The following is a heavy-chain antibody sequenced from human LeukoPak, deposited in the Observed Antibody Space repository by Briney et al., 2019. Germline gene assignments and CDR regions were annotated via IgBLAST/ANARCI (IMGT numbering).Heavy chain of an antibody. CDR3: ARSIVVVPAAISWFDP. CDR2: IYYSGST. D-gene: IGHD2-2*01. J-gene: IGHJ5*02. CDR1: GGSISSSSYY. Sequence: SETLSLTCTVSGGSISSSSYYWGWLRQPPGKGLEWIGSIYYSGSTYYNPSLKSRVTISVDTSKNQFSLKLSSVTAADTAVYYCARSIVVVPAAISWFDPWGQGTLVTVSS. V-gene: IGHV4-39*01.